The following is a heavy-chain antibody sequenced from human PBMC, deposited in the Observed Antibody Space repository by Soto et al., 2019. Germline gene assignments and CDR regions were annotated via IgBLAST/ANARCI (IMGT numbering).Heavy chain of an antibody. D-gene: IGHD6-19*01. V-gene: IGHV4-61*08. J-gene: IGHJ4*02. CDR1: GAALSSGGYF. Sequence: SETLSLTCTVSGAALSSGGYFYTWVRQPPGKGLEWLGYIYYSGSTNYNPSLKSRLTISVDRSRNQFSLHLNSVTAADTAVYYCARDRDTSGSSFDYWGQGTLVTVSS. CDR2: IYYSGST. CDR3: ARDRDTSGSSFDY.